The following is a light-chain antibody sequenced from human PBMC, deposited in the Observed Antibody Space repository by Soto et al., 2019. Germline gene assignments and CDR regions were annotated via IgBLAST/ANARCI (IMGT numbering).Light chain of an antibody. J-gene: IGLJ1*01. V-gene: IGLV1-51*01. CDR2: DNT. CDR1: SSNIPYQF. CDR3: ASWDTNLDGFV. Sequence: QSVLAQSPSVTAAPGQTVTISCSGSSSNIPYQFVSWYQQFPGIAPTLLIYDNTRRPSGVPDRFSATKSGPSATLDIAGLQTAAEAVYYCASWDTNLDGFVFGPGTKLTVL.